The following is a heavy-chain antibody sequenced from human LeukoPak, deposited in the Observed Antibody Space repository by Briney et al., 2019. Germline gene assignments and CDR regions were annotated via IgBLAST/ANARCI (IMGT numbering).Heavy chain of an antibody. Sequence: GGSLRLSCAASGFTFGDYGMHWVRQTPGKGLEWVAVIWHDGSNKYYVDSVRGRFTISRDNFKNTVSLQMNSLRAEDTAVYYCAKSRNIGYSLFDYWGQGTLVTVSS. CDR2: IWHDGSNK. J-gene: IGHJ4*02. V-gene: IGHV3-33*03. CDR3: AKSRNIGYSLFDY. CDR1: GFTFGDYG. D-gene: IGHD3-22*01.